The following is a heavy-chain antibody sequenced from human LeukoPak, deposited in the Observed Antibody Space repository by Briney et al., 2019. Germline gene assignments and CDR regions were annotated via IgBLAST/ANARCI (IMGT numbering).Heavy chain of an antibody. Sequence: PSETLSLTCTVSGGSISSSSYYWGWIRQPPGKGLEWIGSIYYSGSTYYNPSLKSRVTISVDTSKNQFSLKLSSVTAADTAVCYCARGPLAAADTLTYYYYGMDVWGQGTTVTVSS. CDR2: IYYSGST. CDR1: GGSISSSSYY. CDR3: ARGPLAAADTLTYYYYGMDV. D-gene: IGHD6-13*01. J-gene: IGHJ6*02. V-gene: IGHV4-39*01.